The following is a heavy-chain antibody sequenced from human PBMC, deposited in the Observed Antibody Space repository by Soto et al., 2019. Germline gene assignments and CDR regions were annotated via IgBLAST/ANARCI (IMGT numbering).Heavy chain of an antibody. J-gene: IGHJ4*02. D-gene: IGHD7-27*01. CDR2: IYYSGST. V-gene: IGHV4-39*01. CDR1: GGSISSSSYY. Sequence: SETLSLTCTVSGGSISSSSYYWGWIRQPPGKGLEWIGGIYYSGSTYYNPPLKSRVTISVDTSKNQFSLKLSSVTAADTAVYYCARPAGDVDYWGQGTLVTVSS. CDR3: ARPAGDVDY.